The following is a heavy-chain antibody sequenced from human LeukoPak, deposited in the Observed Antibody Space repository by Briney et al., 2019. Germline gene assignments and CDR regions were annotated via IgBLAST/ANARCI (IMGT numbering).Heavy chain of an antibody. D-gene: IGHD1-26*01. V-gene: IGHV5-51*01. J-gene: IGHJ4*02. Sequence: GESLKISCKGSGYSFTTYWIGWVRQMPGKGLEWRGIIYPGDSDTRYSPSFQGQVTISADKSISTAYLQWSSLEASDTAMYYYAISGSYSPSNFDCWGQGTLVTVSS. CDR1: GYSFTTYW. CDR3: AISGSYSPSNFDC. CDR2: IYPGDSDT.